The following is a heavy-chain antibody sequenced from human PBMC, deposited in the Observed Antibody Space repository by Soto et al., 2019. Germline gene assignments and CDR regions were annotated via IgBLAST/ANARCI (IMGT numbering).Heavy chain of an antibody. D-gene: IGHD2-2*01. J-gene: IGHJ5*02. CDR3: ARGKYCSSTSCSIFDP. V-gene: IGHV4-4*07. CDR2: IYTSGST. CDR1: GGSISSYY. Sequence: QVQLHESGPGLVKPSETLSLTCTVSGGSISSYYWSWIRQPAGKGLQWIGHIYTSGSTNYNPSLKSRVTMSVDTSKNQFSLRLRSVTAADTAVYYCARGKYCSSTSCSIFDPWGQGTLVTVSS.